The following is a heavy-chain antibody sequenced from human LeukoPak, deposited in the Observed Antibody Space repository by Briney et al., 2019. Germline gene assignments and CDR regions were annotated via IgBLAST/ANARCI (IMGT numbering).Heavy chain of an antibody. CDR3: ANRIAAISVDDSFDI. CDR1: GYNFISYG. J-gene: IGHJ3*02. D-gene: IGHD6-25*01. Sequence: ASVKVSCKASGYNFISYGISWVRLVPGQGLEWMGWINPNSGGTNYAQKFQGRVTMTRDTSISTAYMELSRLRSVDTAVYYCANRIAAISVDDSFDIWGQGTMVTVSS. V-gene: IGHV1-2*02. CDR2: INPNSGGT.